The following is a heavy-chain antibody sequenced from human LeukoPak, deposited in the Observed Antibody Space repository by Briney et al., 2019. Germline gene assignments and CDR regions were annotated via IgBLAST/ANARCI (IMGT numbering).Heavy chain of an antibody. V-gene: IGHV3-30*02. CDR1: GFTFSRYG. CDR3: ARDGGSESYAFDY. J-gene: IGHJ4*02. D-gene: IGHD3-10*01. Sequence: GGSLRLSCAASGFTFSRYGFHWVRQAPGKGLEWVTFISDSGGDKWFGDSVKGRFTISRDKSKNTVNLQMSSLRVEDTALYYCARDGGSESYAFDYWGQETLVTVSS. CDR2: ISDSGGDK.